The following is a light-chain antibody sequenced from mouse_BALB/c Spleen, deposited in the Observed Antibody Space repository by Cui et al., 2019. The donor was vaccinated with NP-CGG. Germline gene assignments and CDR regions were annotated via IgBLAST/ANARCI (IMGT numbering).Light chain of an antibody. J-gene: IGLJ1*01. CDR2: GTN. CDR3: ALWYSNHWV. CDR1: IGSVTTNNY. V-gene: IGLV1*01. Sequence: QAFVTQESALNTSPGETVILTCLSSIGSVTTNNYANWVQEKPDHLFTGLIGGTNNRLPGVPARFSGSLIGDKAALTITGAQTEDEAIYFCALWYSNHWVFGGGTKLTVL.